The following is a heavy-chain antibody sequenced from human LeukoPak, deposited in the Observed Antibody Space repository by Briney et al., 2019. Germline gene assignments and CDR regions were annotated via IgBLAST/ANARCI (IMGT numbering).Heavy chain of an antibody. CDR2: IYPGDSDT. Sequence: GESLKISCKGSGYSFTSYWIGWVRQMPGKGLEWMGIIYPGDSDTRYSPSFQGQVTISADKSISTAYLQWSSLRAEDTAVYYCARGVIAADKGGYFDYWGQGTLVTVSS. J-gene: IGHJ4*02. V-gene: IGHV5-51*01. D-gene: IGHD6-13*01. CDR1: GYSFTSYW. CDR3: ARGVIAADKGGYFDY.